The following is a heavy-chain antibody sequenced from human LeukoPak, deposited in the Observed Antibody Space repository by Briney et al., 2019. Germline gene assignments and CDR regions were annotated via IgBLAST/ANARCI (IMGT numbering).Heavy chain of an antibody. D-gene: IGHD4-17*01. CDR2: IYYSGST. CDR1: GGSISSYY. Sequence: SETLSLTCTVSGGSISSYYWSPIRQPPGKGLDWIGYIYYSGSTNYNPSLKSRVTISVDTSKNQFSLKLSSVTAADTAVYYCARDPGHNYGDYGFDYWGQGTLVTVSS. V-gene: IGHV4-59*01. J-gene: IGHJ4*02. CDR3: ARDPGHNYGDYGFDY.